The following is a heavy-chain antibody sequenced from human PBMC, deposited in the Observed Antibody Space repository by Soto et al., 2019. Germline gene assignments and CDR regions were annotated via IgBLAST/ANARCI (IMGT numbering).Heavy chain of an antibody. CDR1: GFTVSSNY. CDR3: ARERYYYDSSGYYYVGAHRGYYGMDV. V-gene: IGHV3-53*01. Sequence: PGGSLRLSCAASGFTVSSNYMSWVRQAPGKGLEWVSVIYSGGSTYYADSVKGRFTISRDNSKNTLYLQMNSLRAEDTAVYYCARERYYYDSSGYYYVGAHRGYYGMDVWGQGTTVTVSS. J-gene: IGHJ6*02. D-gene: IGHD3-22*01. CDR2: IYSGGST.